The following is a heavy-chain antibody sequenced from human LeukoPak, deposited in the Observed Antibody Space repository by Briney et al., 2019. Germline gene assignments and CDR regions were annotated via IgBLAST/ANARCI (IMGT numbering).Heavy chain of an antibody. CDR2: VHYSGST. V-gene: IGHV4-39*01. D-gene: IGHD3-10*01. J-gene: IGHJ6*03. Sequence: MTSETLSLTCSVSGGSISSSSYFWGWIRQPPGKGLEWIASVHYSGSTYYNPSLKSRLTISVDTSKNQFSLKVSSVTAADTAVYFCARQLYVSGSYYAPMDVWGKGTTVTVSS. CDR3: ARQLYVSGSYYAPMDV. CDR1: GGSISSSSYF.